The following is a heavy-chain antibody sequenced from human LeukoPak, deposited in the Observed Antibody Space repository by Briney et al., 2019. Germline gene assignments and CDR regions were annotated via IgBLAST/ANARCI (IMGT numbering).Heavy chain of an antibody. CDR2: ISAYNGNT. CDR1: GYTFTSYG. D-gene: IGHD2-2*01. V-gene: IGHV1-18*01. Sequence: ASVKVSCKASGYTFTSYGISWVRQAPGQGLEWMGWISAYNGNTNYAQKLQGRVTMTTDTSTSTAYMELRSLRSDDTAVYYCARVVVVPATIGSYYYYYMDVWGKWTTVTVSS. J-gene: IGHJ6*03. CDR3: ARVVVVPATIGSYYYYYMDV.